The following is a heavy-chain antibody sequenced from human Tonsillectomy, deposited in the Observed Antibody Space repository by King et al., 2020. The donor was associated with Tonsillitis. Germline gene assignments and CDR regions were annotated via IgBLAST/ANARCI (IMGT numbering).Heavy chain of an antibody. CDR2: ISSSSSYT. V-gene: IGHV3-11*06. Sequence: VQLVESGGGLVKPGGSLRLSCAASGFTFSDYYMSWIRQAPGKGLEWVSYISSSSSYTNYADSVKGRFTISRDNAKNSLYLQMNSLRAEDTAVYYCARVTRDSSGYYEDSYYYGMDVWGQGTTVTVSS. CDR3: ARVTRDSSGYYEDSYYYGMDV. CDR1: GFTFSDYY. D-gene: IGHD3-22*01. J-gene: IGHJ6*02.